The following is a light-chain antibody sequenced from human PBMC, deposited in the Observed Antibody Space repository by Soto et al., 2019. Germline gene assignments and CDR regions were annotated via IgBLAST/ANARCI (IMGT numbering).Light chain of an antibody. CDR3: QQYGDYNSPRYS. J-gene: IGKJ2*03. CDR2: ATS. V-gene: IGKV3-20*01. CDR1: QGVGSNN. Sequence: EIVLTQSPGTLSLSPGDRVTLSCRASQGVGSNNLAGYQQNPGQPPRPLIYATSARATGIPDRFSGSGSGTAFTLTISRLEPEDFAMYYCQQYGDYNSPRYSFGQGTRLEI.